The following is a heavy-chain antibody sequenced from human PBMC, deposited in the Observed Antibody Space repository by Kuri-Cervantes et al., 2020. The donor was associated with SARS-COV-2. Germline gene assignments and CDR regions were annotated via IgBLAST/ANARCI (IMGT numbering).Heavy chain of an antibody. CDR3: ARRTGQQLFDY. D-gene: IGHD6-13*01. CDR1: GYSFTSYW. V-gene: IGHV5-51*01. J-gene: IGHJ4*02. Sequence: ETLSLTCKGSGYSFTSYWIGWVRQMPGKGLEWMGIICPGDSDTRYSPSFQGQVTISADKSISTAYLQWSSLKASDTAMYYCARRTGQQLFDYWGQGTLVTVSS. CDR2: ICPGDSDT.